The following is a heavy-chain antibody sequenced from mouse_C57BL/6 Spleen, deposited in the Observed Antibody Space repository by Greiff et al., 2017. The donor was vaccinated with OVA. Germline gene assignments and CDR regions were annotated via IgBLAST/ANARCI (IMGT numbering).Heavy chain of an antibody. CDR2: INYDGSST. D-gene: IGHD2-4*01. CDR1: GFTFSDYY. CDR3: ARDEEGYDYDGDWYFDV. V-gene: IGHV5-16*01. J-gene: IGHJ1*03. Sequence: EVKLMESEGGLVQPGSSMKLSCTASGFTFSDYYMAWVRQVPEKGLEWVANINYDGSSTYYLDSLKSRFIISRDNAKNILYLQLSSLKSEDTATYYCARDEEGYDYDGDWYFDVWGTGTTVTVSS.